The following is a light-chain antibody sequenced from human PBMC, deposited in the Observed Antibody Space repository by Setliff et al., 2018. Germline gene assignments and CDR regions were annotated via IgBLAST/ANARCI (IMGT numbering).Light chain of an antibody. J-gene: IGLJ1*01. CDR3: SSYTISTTYV. CDR1: SSDVGGYNF. Sequence: QSALAQPASVSGSPGQSITISCSGTSSDVGGYNFVSWYQHHPGKAHKLMIYEVSNRPSGVSNRFSGSKSGNTASLTISGLQAEDEADYYCSSYTISTTYVFGTGTKVTVL. V-gene: IGLV2-14*01. CDR2: EVS.